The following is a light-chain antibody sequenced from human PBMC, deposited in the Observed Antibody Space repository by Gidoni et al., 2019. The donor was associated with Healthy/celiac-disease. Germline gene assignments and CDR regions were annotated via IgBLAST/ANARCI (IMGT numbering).Light chain of an antibody. J-gene: IGKJ4*01. CDR2: LGS. CDR3: MQALQTPQLT. Sequence: DIVMTQSPLSLPVTPGEPASISCRSSQSLLHSNGYNYLDWYLQKPGQSPQLLIYLGSNRASGVPDRFSGSGSGTDFTLKISRVEAEDVGGYYCMQALQTPQLTFGGGTKVEIK. CDR1: QSLLHSNGYNY. V-gene: IGKV2-28*01.